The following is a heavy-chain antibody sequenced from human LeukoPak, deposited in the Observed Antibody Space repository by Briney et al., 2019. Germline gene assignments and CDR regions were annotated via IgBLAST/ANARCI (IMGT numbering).Heavy chain of an antibody. V-gene: IGHV4-39*01. CDR2: IYYSGST. CDR3: ARNHVGAFDI. Sequence: PSETLSLTCTVSGGSISSSSYYLGWIRQPPGKGLEWIGSIYYSGSTYYNPSLKSRVTISVDTSKNQFSLKLSSVTAADTAVYYCARNHVGAFDIWGQGTMVTVSS. D-gene: IGHD1-14*01. CDR1: GGSISSSSYY. J-gene: IGHJ3*02.